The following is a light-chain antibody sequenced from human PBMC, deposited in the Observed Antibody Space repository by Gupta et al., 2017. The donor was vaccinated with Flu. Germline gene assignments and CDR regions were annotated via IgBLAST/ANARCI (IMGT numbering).Light chain of an antibody. Sequence: DIQMTQSPSTLSASVGDRVTITCRASQSISSWLAWYQQKPGKAPKLLIYKASSLESGVPSRFSGSGSGTEFTLTISSLQPDDLAAYYCQQYEAYPLTFGGGTKVEIK. CDR3: QQYEAYPLT. V-gene: IGKV1-5*03. J-gene: IGKJ4*02. CDR1: QSISSW. CDR2: KAS.